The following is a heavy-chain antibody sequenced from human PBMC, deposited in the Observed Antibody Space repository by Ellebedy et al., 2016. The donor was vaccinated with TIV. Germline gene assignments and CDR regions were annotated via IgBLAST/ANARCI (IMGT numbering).Heavy chain of an antibody. J-gene: IGHJ4*02. CDR3: ARTPRIAARYPYEY. Sequence: ASVKVSCXASGYTFTSYYLHWVRQAPGQRLEWMGIINPSDGDTRYAQMFQGRVTMTRDTSTSRVYMELSSLRSDDAAVYYCARTPRIAARYPYEYWGQGTLVTVSS. D-gene: IGHD6-6*01. CDR2: INPSDGDT. CDR1: GYTFTSYY. V-gene: IGHV1-46*01.